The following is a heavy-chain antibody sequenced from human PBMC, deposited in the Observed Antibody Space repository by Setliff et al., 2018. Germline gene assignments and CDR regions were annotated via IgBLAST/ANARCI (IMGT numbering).Heavy chain of an antibody. D-gene: IGHD3-16*01. V-gene: IGHV7-4-1*02. CDR2: INTNTGSP. CDR3: AREGEGSTFFPLDAFDI. CDR1: GYTFTTYA. Sequence: ASVKVSCKASGYTFTTYAIGWMRQAPGQGLEGRGWINTNTGSPNYAQGFTGRFVFSLDTSVNTAYLQISSLKAEDTAVYYCAREGEGSTFFPLDAFDIWGQGTMVTVSS. J-gene: IGHJ3*02.